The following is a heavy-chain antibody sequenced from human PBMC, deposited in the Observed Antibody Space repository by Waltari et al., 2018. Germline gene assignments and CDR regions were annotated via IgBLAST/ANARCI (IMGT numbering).Heavy chain of an antibody. CDR2: ISRDGGAT. J-gene: IGHJ4*02. CDR3: ARWSVSGSYYDS. CDR1: GFSFSNYG. D-gene: IGHD3-10*01. V-gene: IGHV3-23*01. Sequence: EVQLLESGETLLQPGGSLRLSCTASGFSFSNYGLPWVRQAPGKGLEWVSAISRDGGATFYGGAVRGRSTISRDNSKNTVYLEINSLRVDDTAKYYCARWSVSGSYYDSWGQGILVAVSS.